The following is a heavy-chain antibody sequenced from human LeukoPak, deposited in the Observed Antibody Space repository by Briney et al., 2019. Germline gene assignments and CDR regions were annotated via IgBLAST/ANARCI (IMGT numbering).Heavy chain of an antibody. D-gene: IGHD4-17*01. V-gene: IGHV1-2*02. CDR2: INPNSGGT. J-gene: IGHJ4*02. CDR1: GYTFTGYY. Sequence: ASVKVSCKASGYTFTGYYMHWVRQAPGQGLEWMGWINPNSGGTNYAQKFQGRVTMTRDTSISTAYMELSRLRSDDTAVYYCARADSGDYSTFDYWGQGTLVTVSS. CDR3: ARADSGDYSTFDY.